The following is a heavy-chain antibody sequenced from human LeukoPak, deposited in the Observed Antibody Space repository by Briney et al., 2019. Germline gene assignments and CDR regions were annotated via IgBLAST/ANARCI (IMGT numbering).Heavy chain of an antibody. Sequence: SETLSLTCTVSGRSISSGSYYWSWLRQPAGKGLEWFGRIYTSGSTNYNPSLKSRVTISVDTSKNQFSLKLSSLTAADTAVYYCAREVHPLPFDPWGQGTLVTVSS. V-gene: IGHV4-61*02. CDR2: IYTSGST. CDR1: GRSISSGSYY. J-gene: IGHJ5*02. CDR3: AREVHPLPFDP.